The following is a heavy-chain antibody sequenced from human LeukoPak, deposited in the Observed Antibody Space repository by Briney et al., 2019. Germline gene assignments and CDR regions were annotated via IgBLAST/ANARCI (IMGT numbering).Heavy chain of an antibody. Sequence: GGSLRLSCAASGFTFSSYSMNWVRQAPGKGLEWVSSISSSSSYIYYADSVKGRFTISRDNAKNSLYLQMNSQRAEDTAVYYCARSNLERYYYDSSGYSPYYFDYWGQGTLVTVSS. D-gene: IGHD3-22*01. V-gene: IGHV3-21*01. J-gene: IGHJ4*02. CDR1: GFTFSSYS. CDR3: ARSNLERYYYDSSGYSPYYFDY. CDR2: ISSSSSYI.